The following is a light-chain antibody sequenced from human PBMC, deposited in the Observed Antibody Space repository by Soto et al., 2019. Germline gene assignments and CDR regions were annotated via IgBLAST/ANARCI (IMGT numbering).Light chain of an antibody. J-gene: IGKJ1*01. CDR3: QQRSNWLTWT. CDR1: QSVSSY. V-gene: IGKV3-11*01. Sequence: EIVLPQSASTLPLSPGDRATLSCRASQSVSSYLAWCQQKPGRAPRLLIYDASYRATGMPARFSGSGSGTDTTLTISGLEPADFAVNYCQQRSNWLTWTFGQGTKV. CDR2: DAS.